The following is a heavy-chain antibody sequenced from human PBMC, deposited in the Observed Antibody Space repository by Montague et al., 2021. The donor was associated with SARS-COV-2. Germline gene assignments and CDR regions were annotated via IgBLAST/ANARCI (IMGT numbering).Heavy chain of an antibody. CDR2: IYHSGNT. Sequence: SETLSLTCAVTGGPIRSSNWWSWVRKPPGKGPEWIGEIYHSGNTNYNPSLQSRFTISVDKSKNQFSLRLSSATAADTAVYYCARSSILGAHRFDYWGQGTLVTVSS. CDR3: ARSSILGAHRFDY. CDR1: GGPIRSSNW. J-gene: IGHJ4*02. D-gene: IGHD3-16*01. V-gene: IGHV4-4*02.